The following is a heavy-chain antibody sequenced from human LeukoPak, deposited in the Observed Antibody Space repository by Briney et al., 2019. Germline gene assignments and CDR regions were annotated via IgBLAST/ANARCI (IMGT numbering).Heavy chain of an antibody. Sequence: SGTLSLTCAVSGGSITTTNWWSWVRQPPGKGLEWIGEINHSGSTNYNPSLKSRVTISVDTSKNQFSLKLSSVTAADTAVYYCARGLKRRWELRGAFDIWGQGTMVTVSS. J-gene: IGHJ3*02. D-gene: IGHD1-26*01. CDR1: GGSITTTNW. CDR2: INHSGST. CDR3: ARGLKRRWELRGAFDI. V-gene: IGHV4-4*02.